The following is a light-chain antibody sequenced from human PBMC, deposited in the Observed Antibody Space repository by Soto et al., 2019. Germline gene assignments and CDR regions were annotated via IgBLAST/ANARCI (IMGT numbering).Light chain of an antibody. CDR2: DAF. CDR1: QSINTK. CDR3: QQFNKGPFT. J-gene: IGKJ4*01. Sequence: DIVMTHTPATLSVSPGERATLSCMASQSINTKLAWYQQKPGQAPRLLIYDAFNRATGIPARFSGSGSGTEFSLTISSLQSEDFEVYYCQQFNKGPFTFGEGTKVDIK. V-gene: IGKV3-15*01.